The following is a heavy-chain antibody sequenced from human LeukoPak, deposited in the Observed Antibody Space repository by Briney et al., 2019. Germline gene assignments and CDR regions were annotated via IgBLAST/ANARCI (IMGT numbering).Heavy chain of an antibody. D-gene: IGHD3-16*01. CDR2: INNSGSA. CDR3: ARGRYGPRLGN. CDR1: GASFSDSF. V-gene: IGHV4-34*01. J-gene: IGHJ4*02. Sequence: TSETLSLTCAVYGASFSDSFWSWIRQSPEKGLEWIGEINNSGSASYNPSLNSRVVMSVDRSKNQFSLRLTSVTAADTAVYYCARGRYGPRLGNWGQGTLVTVSS.